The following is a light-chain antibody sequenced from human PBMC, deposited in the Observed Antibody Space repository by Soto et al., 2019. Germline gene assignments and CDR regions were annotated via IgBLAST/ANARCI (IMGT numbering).Light chain of an antibody. CDR1: SSDVGIFNY. V-gene: IGLV2-8*01. CDR2: EVN. CDR3: CSYAGSNTLI. J-gene: IGLJ2*01. Sequence: QSALTQPPSASGSPGQSVTISCTGTSSDVGIFNYVPWYQQHPDQAPKLLIFEVNKRPSGVPDRFSASKSGNTASLTVSGLQAEDEADYYCCSYAGSNTLIFGGGTKLTVL.